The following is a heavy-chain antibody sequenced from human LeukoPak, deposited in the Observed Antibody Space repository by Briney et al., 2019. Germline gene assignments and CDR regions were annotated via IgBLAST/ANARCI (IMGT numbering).Heavy chain of an antibody. D-gene: IGHD5-18*01. Sequence: ASVKVSCKASGGTFSSYAISWVRQAPGQGLEWMGWINPNSGGTNYAQKFQGRVTMTRDTSISTAYMELSRLRSDDTAVYYCARVGDTAMVTYPFDYWGQGTLVTVSS. CDR1: GGTFSSYA. CDR2: INPNSGGT. J-gene: IGHJ4*02. V-gene: IGHV1-2*02. CDR3: ARVGDTAMVTYPFDY.